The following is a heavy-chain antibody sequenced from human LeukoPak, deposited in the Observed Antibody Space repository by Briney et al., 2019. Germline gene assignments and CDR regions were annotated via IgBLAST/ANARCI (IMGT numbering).Heavy chain of an antibody. CDR3: ASDGIAVDRGIGYFDY. J-gene: IGHJ4*02. CDR2: ISRSGSSI. CDR1: GFTFSSYE. V-gene: IGHV3-48*03. D-gene: IGHD6-13*01. Sequence: HSGGSLRLSCVASGFTFSSYEMNWVRQAPGKGLEWVSYISRSGSSIYYADSVRGRFTISRDNTKNSLYLQMNSLRAEDTALYYCASDGIAVDRGIGYFDYWGQGTLVTVSS.